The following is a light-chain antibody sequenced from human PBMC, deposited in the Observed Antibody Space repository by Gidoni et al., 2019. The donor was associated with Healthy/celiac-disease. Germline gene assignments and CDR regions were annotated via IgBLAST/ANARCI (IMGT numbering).Light chain of an antibody. CDR2: GAS. V-gene: IGKV3-20*01. CDR3: KQYGSSPLT. J-gene: IGKJ4*01. Sequence: EIVLTPSPGTLSLSPGERATLSCRASQSVSSSYLAWYQQKPGQAPRLLIYGASSRATGIPDRFSGSGSGTDFTLTISRLEPEDFAVYYCKQYGSSPLTFXGXTKVEIK. CDR1: QSVSSSY.